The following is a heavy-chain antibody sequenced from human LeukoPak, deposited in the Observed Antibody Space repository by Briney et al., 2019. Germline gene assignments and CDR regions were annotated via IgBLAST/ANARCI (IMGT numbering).Heavy chain of an antibody. Sequence: GGSLRLSCAASGFTFSSYAMHWDRQAPGKGLEWVAVVSYDGSNKYYADSVTGRFTISRDNSKNTLFLQMNSLRAEDAAVYYCATIGDRRTGELYRIDYWGQGTLVTVSS. D-gene: IGHD7-27*01. CDR1: GFTFSSYA. J-gene: IGHJ4*02. CDR3: ATIGDRRTGELYRIDY. CDR2: VSYDGSNK. V-gene: IGHV3-30-3*01.